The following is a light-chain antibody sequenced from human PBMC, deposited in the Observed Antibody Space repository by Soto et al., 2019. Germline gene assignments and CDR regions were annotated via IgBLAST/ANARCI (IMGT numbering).Light chain of an antibody. CDR2: EVS. CDR1: SSDVGGYHY. Sequence: SALTQAAAVSGSPGQSITISCTGTSSDVGGYHYVSWFQQHPGKAPKLMIYEVSNRPSGVSNRFSGSKSGNTASLTISGLQAEDEADYYCSSYTSSSTYVFGTGTKVTVL. CDR3: SSYTSSSTYV. V-gene: IGLV2-14*01. J-gene: IGLJ1*01.